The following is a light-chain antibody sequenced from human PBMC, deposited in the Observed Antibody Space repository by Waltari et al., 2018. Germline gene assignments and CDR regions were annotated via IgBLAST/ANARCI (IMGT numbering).Light chain of an antibody. CDR2: EFS. CDR1: SSDIGLNNY. CDR3: TSNAGTTGV. Sequence: QSALTQPPSASGSPGQSVTISCTGTSSDIGLNNYVSWYQQPPGNAPKLIIYEFSNRPSGVPDRFSGSKSGNTASLTVSGLQPEDEADYYCTSNAGTTGVFGSGTKVTVL. V-gene: IGLV2-8*01. J-gene: IGLJ1*01.